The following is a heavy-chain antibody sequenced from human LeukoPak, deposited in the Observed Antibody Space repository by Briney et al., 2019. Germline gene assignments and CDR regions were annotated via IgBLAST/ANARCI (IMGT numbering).Heavy chain of an antibody. V-gene: IGHV3-23*01. CDR3: AKSYNGYESKPDY. J-gene: IGHJ4*02. Sequence: GGSLRLSCAASGFTVSSNYMSWVRQAPGKGLEWVSSISNSGGRTFYTDSVKGRFTISRDNSKITLYLQMNSLRAEDTAVYYCAKSYNGYESKPDYWGQGTLVTVSS. CDR1: GFTVSSNY. D-gene: IGHD5-12*01. CDR2: ISNSGGRT.